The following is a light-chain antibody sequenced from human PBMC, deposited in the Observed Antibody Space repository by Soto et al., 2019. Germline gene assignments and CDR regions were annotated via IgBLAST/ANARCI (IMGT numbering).Light chain of an antibody. CDR2: DAS. CDR1: QNASIK. J-gene: IGKJ5*01. V-gene: IGKV3-15*01. CDR3: QQYNNWPPIT. Sequence: EIVMTQSPATLSVSPGERATLSCRASQNASIKLALYQQKPGQGPRLLIYDASTRATGIPARFSGSGSGTEFTLTISSLQSEDFAVYYCQQYNNWPPITFGQGTRLEI.